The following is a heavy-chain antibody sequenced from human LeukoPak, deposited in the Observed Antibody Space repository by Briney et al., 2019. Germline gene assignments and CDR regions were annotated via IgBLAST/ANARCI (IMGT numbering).Heavy chain of an antibody. J-gene: IGHJ6*02. Sequence: SETLSLTCAVYGGSFSGYYWSWIRQPPGKGLEWIGEINHSGSTYYNLSLKSRVTISVDTSKNQFSLKLNSMTAADTAVYYCARGVLSNYYDSSGYYSEGMDVWGQGTTVTVSS. CDR3: ARGVLSNYYDSSGYYSEGMDV. CDR2: INHSGST. CDR1: GGSFSGYY. V-gene: IGHV4-34*01. D-gene: IGHD3-22*01.